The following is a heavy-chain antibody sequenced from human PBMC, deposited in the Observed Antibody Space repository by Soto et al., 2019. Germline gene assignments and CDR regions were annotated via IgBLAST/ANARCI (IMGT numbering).Heavy chain of an antibody. CDR2: IYHSGST. V-gene: IGHV4-4*02. J-gene: IGHJ4*02. D-gene: IGHD3-3*01. CDR1: GGSISSSNW. CDR3: ATRDYDFWSGYFS. Sequence: SETLSLTCAVSGGSISSSNWWSWVRQPPGKGLEWIGEIYHSGSTNYNPSLKSRVTISVDKSKNQFSLKLSSVTAADTAVYYCATRDYDFWSGYFSWGQGTLVTVSS.